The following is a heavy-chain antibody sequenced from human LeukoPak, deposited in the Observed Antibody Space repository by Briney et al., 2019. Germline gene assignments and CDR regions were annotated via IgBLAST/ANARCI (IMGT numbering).Heavy chain of an antibody. J-gene: IGHJ4*02. Sequence: GGSLRLSCAASGFTFSNYWLTWVRQAPGQGLEWVANIKQDGSEKYYVDSVKGRFTISRDNAKNSLYLQMNSLRVQDTAVYYCARDGFDWGQGALVTVSS. D-gene: IGHD5-12*01. CDR1: GFTFSNYW. CDR3: ARDGFD. CDR2: IKQDGSEK. V-gene: IGHV3-7*01.